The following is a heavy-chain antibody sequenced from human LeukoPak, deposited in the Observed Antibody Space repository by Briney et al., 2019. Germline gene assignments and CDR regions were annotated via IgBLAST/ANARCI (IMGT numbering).Heavy chain of an antibody. CDR3: ARELVKRFHDFWSGYSGMGPSTLFISNWFDP. D-gene: IGHD3-3*01. Sequence: PSQTLSLTCAVSGGSISSGGYSWSWIRQPPGKGLEWIGYIYHSGSTYYNPSLKSRVTISVDRSKNQFSLKLSSVTAADTAVYYCARELVKRFHDFWSGYSGMGPSTLFISNWFDPWGQGTLVTVSS. J-gene: IGHJ5*02. CDR2: IYHSGST. CDR1: GGSISSGGYS. V-gene: IGHV4-30-2*01.